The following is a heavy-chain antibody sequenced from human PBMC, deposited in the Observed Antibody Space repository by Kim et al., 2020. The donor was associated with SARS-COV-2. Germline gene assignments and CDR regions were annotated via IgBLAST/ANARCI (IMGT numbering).Heavy chain of an antibody. Sequence: ASVKVSCKASGYTFTGYYMHWVRQAPGQGLEWMGRINPNSGGTNYAQKFQGRVTMTRDTSISTAYMELSRLRSDDTAVYYCAREPRLRWSVASVDYWGQGTLVTGSS. CDR3: AREPRLRWSVASVDY. J-gene: IGHJ4*02. V-gene: IGHV1-2*06. CDR2: INPNSGGT. D-gene: IGHD4-17*01. CDR1: GYTFTGYY.